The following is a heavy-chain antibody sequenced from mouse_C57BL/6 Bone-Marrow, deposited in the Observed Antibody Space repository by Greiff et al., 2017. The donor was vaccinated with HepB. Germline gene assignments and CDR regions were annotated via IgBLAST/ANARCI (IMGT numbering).Heavy chain of an antibody. J-gene: IGHJ4*01. CDR3: AREDGYYNAMDY. Sequence: EVKLMESEGGLVQPGSSMKLSCTASGFTFSDYYMAWVRPVPEKGLEWVANINYDGSSTYYLDSLKSRFIISRDNAKNILYLQMSSLKSEDTATYYCAREDGYYNAMDYWGQGTSVTVSS. D-gene: IGHD2-3*01. CDR1: GFTFSDYY. CDR2: INYDGSST. V-gene: IGHV5-16*01.